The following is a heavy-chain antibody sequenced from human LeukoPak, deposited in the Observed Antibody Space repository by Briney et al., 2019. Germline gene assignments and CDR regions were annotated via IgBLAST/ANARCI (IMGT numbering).Heavy chain of an antibody. J-gene: IGHJ4*02. CDR2: SSGSGGST. V-gene: IGHV3-23*01. D-gene: IGHD6-13*01. CDR3: AKDRRGIAAAGYFDD. Sequence: GGSRRPSCAASGLTFTSYAMSWVRQAPGKGLEWVSASSGSGGSTYYADSVNGRFTISRDNSKNTLYLQMSSLRAEDTAVYYCAKDRRGIAAAGYFDDWGQGTLVTVSS. CDR1: GLTFTSYA.